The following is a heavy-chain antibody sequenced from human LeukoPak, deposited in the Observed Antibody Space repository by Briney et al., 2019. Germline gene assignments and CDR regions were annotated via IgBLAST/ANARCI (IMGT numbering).Heavy chain of an antibody. D-gene: IGHD5-18*01. Sequence: SVKVSCKASGGTFSSYAISWVRQAPGQGLEWMGGIIPIFGTANYAQKFQGRVTITADKSTSTAYMELSSLRSEDTAVYYRARAREYSYGWGFDYWGQGTLVTVSS. CDR2: IIPIFGTA. J-gene: IGHJ4*02. V-gene: IGHV1-69*06. CDR3: ARAREYSYGWGFDY. CDR1: GGTFSSYA.